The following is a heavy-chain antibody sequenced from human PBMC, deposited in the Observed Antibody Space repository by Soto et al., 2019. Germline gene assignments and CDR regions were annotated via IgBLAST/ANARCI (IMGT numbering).Heavy chain of an antibody. J-gene: IGHJ6*02. CDR1: GFTFRDYY. CDR2: ISGSSTYT. Sequence: GGSLRLSCAASGFTFRDYYMCWIRPAPGGVPEWISYISGSSTYTDYASSVEGRFNVTRNNAKNSGYLQMSSLRVEDTGIYYWARDGIQLRGESLYGMDVWGQGTTVTVSS. D-gene: IGHD1-26*01. V-gene: IGHV3-11*06. CDR3: ARDGIQLRGESLYGMDV.